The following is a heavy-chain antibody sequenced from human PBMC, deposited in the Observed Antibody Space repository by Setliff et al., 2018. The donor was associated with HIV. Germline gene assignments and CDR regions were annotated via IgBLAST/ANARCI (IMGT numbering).Heavy chain of an antibody. V-gene: IGHV4-38-2*01. J-gene: IGHJ4*02. D-gene: IGHD5-18*01. Sequence: TLSLTCAVSGYSISRGYYWGWIRQPPGKGLEWIGSIYHSGSTYNNPSLKSRVTISVDTSKNQFSLKLTSVTAADTAVYYCARTLRAAAMGYFDYWGQGTLVTVSS. CDR3: ARTLRAAAMGYFDY. CDR1: GYSISRGYY. CDR2: IYHSGST.